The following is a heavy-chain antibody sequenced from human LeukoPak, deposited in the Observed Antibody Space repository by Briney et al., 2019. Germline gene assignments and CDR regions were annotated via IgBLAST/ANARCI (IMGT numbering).Heavy chain of an antibody. D-gene: IGHD3-3*01. Sequence: GGSLRLSCAASGFTFSSYAMHWVRQAPGKGLEWVAVISYDGSNKYYADSVKGRFTISRDNSKNTLYLQMNSLRAEDTAVYYCARDGRDDFWSGYYFDYWGQGILVTVSS. CDR1: GFTFSSYA. J-gene: IGHJ4*02. CDR3: ARDGRDDFWSGYYFDY. V-gene: IGHV3-30*04. CDR2: ISYDGSNK.